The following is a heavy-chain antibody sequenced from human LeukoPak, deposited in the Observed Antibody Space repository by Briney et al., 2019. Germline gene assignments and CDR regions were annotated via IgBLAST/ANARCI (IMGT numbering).Heavy chain of an antibody. CDR3: ARDVTHCGGDCYSGDY. D-gene: IGHD2-21*02. V-gene: IGHV3-21*01. Sequence: PGRSLRLSRAASGFTSRSYTMNWVRQAPGKGLEWGSSISSSSSYINYADSVKGRFTISRDNAKNSLYLQMNSLRAEDTAVYYCARDVTHCGGDCYSGDYWGQGTLVTVSS. CDR1: GFTSRSYT. J-gene: IGHJ4*02. CDR2: ISSSSSYI.